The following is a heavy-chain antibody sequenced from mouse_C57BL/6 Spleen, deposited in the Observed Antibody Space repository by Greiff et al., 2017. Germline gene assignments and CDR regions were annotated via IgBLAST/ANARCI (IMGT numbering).Heavy chain of an antibody. CDR3: ARDYYGFDY. D-gene: IGHD1-1*01. CDR2: IHPNSGST. Sequence: QVHVKQPGAELVKPGASVKLSCKASGYTFTSYWMHWVKQRPGQGLEWIGMIHPNSGSTNYNEKFKSKATLTVDKSSSTAYMQLSSLTSEDSAVYYCARDYYGFDYWGQGTTLTVSS. CDR1: GYTFTSYW. J-gene: IGHJ2*01. V-gene: IGHV1-64*01.